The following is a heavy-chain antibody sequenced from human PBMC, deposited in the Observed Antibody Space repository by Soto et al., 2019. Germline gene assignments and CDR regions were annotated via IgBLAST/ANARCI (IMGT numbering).Heavy chain of an antibody. Sequence: GGSLRLSCAASGFTFINYAMTWVRQAPGEGLEWVSTISGNGANTHYADSVKGRFSISRDNSKNTLYIQMNSLRAEDTAVYYCAKDYGSSRYFFDYWGQGALVTVSS. CDR1: GFTFINYA. D-gene: IGHD6-19*01. CDR2: ISGNGANT. CDR3: AKDYGSSRYFFDY. V-gene: IGHV3-23*01. J-gene: IGHJ4*02.